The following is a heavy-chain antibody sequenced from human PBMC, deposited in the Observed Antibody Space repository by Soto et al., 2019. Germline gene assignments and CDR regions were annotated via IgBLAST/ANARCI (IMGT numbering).Heavy chain of an antibody. Sequence: GGSLRLSCAASGFTFINYAMTWVRQAPGEGLEWVSTISGNGANTHYADSVKGRFSISRDNSKNTLYIQMNSLRAEDTAVYYCAKDYGSSRYFFDYWGQGALVTVSS. CDR1: GFTFINYA. D-gene: IGHD6-19*01. CDR2: ISGNGANT. CDR3: AKDYGSSRYFFDY. V-gene: IGHV3-23*01. J-gene: IGHJ4*02.